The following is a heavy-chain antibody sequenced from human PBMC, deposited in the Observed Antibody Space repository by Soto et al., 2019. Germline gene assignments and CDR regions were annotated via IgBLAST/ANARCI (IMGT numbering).Heavy chain of an antibody. CDR2: IIPIFGTA. CDR3: ARPLGYCSSTSCYAYYYYYGMDV. J-gene: IGHJ6*02. Sequence: QVQLVQSGAEVKKPGASVKVSCKASGGTFSSYAISWVRQAPGQGLEWMGGIIPIFGTANYAQKFQGRVTITADESTSTAYMELSSLRSDDTAVYYCARPLGYCSSTSCYAYYYYYGMDVWGQGTTVTVSS. D-gene: IGHD2-2*01. CDR1: GGTFSSYA. V-gene: IGHV1-69*01.